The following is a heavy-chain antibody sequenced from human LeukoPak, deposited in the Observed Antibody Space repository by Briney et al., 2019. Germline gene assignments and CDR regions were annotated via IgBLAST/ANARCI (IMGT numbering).Heavy chain of an antibody. V-gene: IGHV3-43*02. CDR2: ITESGGTT. J-gene: IGHJ4*02. D-gene: IGHD4-23*01. CDR1: GFTFDDYA. CDR3: AKDIVSRSGSGNSYSAPDY. Sequence: PGGSLRLSCAASGFTFDDYAMHWARQAPGKGLEWLSLITESGGTTYYADSVKGRSTISRDNSKNSLYLQMNSLRTEDTALYYCAKDIVSRSGSGNSYSAPDYWGQGTLVTVSS.